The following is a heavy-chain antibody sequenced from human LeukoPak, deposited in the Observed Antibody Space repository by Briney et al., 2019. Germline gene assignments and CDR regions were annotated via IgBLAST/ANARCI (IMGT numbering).Heavy chain of an antibody. V-gene: IGHV4-30-2*01. CDR3: ARFIRGQHYYGSGSYSDWFDP. Sequence: SQTLSLTCAVSGGSISSGGYSWSWIRQPPGKGLEWIGYIYHSGSTYYNPSLKSRVTISVDRSKNQFSLKLSSVTAADTAVYYCARFIRGQHYYGSGSYSDWFDPWGQGTLVTVSS. J-gene: IGHJ5*02. CDR1: GGSISSGGYS. D-gene: IGHD3-10*01. CDR2: IYHSGST.